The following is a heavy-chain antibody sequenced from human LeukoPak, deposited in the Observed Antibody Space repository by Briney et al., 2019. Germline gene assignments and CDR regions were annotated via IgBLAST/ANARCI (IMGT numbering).Heavy chain of an antibody. D-gene: IGHD3-10*01. V-gene: IGHV3-23*01. Sequence: PGGSLRLSCAASGFTFSSYAMSWVRQAPGKGLEWVSAISGSGGSTYYADSVKGRFTISRDNSKNTLYLQMNSLRAEDTAVYYCAKWGHLWFGELPRADFDYWGQGTLVTVSS. CDR3: AKWGHLWFGELPRADFDY. CDR1: GFTFSSYA. CDR2: ISGSGGST. J-gene: IGHJ4*02.